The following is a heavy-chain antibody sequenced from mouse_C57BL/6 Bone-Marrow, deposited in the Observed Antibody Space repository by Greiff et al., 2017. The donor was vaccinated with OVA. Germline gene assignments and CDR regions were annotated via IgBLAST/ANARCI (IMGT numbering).Heavy chain of an antibody. CDR1: GYTFTDYN. D-gene: IGHD1-1*01. CDR3: ARGRIITTVVADDY. CDR2: INPNNGGT. V-gene: IGHV1-22*01. Sequence: EVQLQQSGPELVKPGASVKMSCKASGYTFTDYNMHWVKQSHGKSLEWIGYINPNNGGTSYNQKFKGKATFTVNKSSSTAYMELRSLTSEDSAVYYCARGRIITTVVADDYWGQGTTLTVSS. J-gene: IGHJ2*01.